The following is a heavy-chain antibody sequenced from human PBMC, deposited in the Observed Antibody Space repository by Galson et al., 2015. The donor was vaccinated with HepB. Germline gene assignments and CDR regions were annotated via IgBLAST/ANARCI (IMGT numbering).Heavy chain of an antibody. CDR1: GFTFSSYS. CDR3: AREGFPHYYFDY. CDR2: ISSSSSYI. V-gene: IGHV3-21*01. Sequence: SLRLSCAASGFTFSSYSMNWARQAPGKGLEWVSSISSSSSYIYYADSVKGRFTTSRDNAKNSLYLQMNSLRAEDTAVYYCAREGFPHYYFDYWGQGTLVTVSS. J-gene: IGHJ4*02.